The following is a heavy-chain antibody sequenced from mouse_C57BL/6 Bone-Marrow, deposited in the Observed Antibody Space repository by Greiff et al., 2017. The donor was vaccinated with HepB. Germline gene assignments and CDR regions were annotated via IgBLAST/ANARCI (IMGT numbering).Heavy chain of an antibody. CDR1: GYTFTSYW. CDR2: IHPSDSDT. V-gene: IGHV1-74*01. D-gene: IGHD1-1*01. CDR3: AIPSFGGFAY. J-gene: IGHJ3*01. Sequence: VQLQQPGAELVKPGASVKVSCKASGYTFTSYWMHWVKQRPGQGLEWIGRIHPSDSDTNYNQKFKGKATLTVDKTSSTAYMQPSSRTSEDSAVYYCAIPSFGGFAYWGQGTLVTVSA.